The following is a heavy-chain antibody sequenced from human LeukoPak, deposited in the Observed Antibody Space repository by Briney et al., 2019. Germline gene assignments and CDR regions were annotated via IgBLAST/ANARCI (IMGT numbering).Heavy chain of an antibody. CDR2: IIPIFGTA. CDR1: GYTFTSYG. CDR3: ARAVRGRYYYYGMDV. J-gene: IGHJ6*02. Sequence: SVKVSCKASGYTFTSYGISWVRQAPGQGLEWMGGIIPIFGTANYAQKFQGRVTITADESTSTAYMELSSLRSEDTAVYYCARAVRGRYYYYGMDVWGQGTTVTVSS. V-gene: IGHV1-69*13. D-gene: IGHD3-10*01.